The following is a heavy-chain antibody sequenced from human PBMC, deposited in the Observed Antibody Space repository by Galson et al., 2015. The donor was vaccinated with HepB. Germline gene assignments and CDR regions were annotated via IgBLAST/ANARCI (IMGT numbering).Heavy chain of an antibody. D-gene: IGHD4-23*01. Sequence: SLRLSCAASGFTFSSYRMHWVRQAPGKGLVWVSHINKAGSSTTYADSVKGRFTIFRDNAKNTLYLQMNSLGAEDTAVYYCARDVGGSSDYWGQGTLVTVSS. J-gene: IGHJ4*02. CDR1: GFTFSSYR. CDR2: INKAGSST. V-gene: IGHV3-74*01. CDR3: ARDVGGSSDY.